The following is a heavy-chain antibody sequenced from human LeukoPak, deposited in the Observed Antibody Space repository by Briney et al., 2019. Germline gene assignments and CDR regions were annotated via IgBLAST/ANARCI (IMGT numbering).Heavy chain of an antibody. D-gene: IGHD2-2*01. J-gene: IGHJ6*03. CDR1: GFTVSSNY. Sequence: GGSLRLSCAASGFTVSSNYMSWVRQAPGKGLEWVSVIYSGGSTYYADSVKGRFTISRDNSKNTLYLQMNSLRAEDTAVYYCARVLGNVVVPAAPYYMDVWGKGTTVTVSS. V-gene: IGHV3-53*01. CDR3: ARVLGNVVVPAAPYYMDV. CDR2: IYSGGST.